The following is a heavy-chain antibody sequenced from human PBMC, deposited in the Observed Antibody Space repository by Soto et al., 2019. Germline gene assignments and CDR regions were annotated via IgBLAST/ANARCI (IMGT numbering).Heavy chain of an antibody. CDR3: AKDKMEQWLVGGYYDY. CDR2: TIDSGGRS. CDR1: GFTFSSHA. V-gene: IGHV3-23*01. Sequence: LSLSCAASGFTFSSHAMSWVRQAPGKGLEWVSSTIDSGGRSYHADSVRGRFTISRDNSKNTLYLQMNSLRADDTAIYYCAKDKMEQWLVGGYYDYWGQGALVTVSS. J-gene: IGHJ4*02. D-gene: IGHD6-19*01.